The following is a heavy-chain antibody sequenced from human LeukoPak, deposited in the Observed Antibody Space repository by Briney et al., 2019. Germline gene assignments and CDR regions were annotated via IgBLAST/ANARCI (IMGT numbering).Heavy chain of an antibody. J-gene: IGHJ4*02. CDR3: ARHRTSWSIFDY. V-gene: IGHV4-59*08. CDR2: IYYSGST. Sequence: RSSETLSLTCTVSGGSISSYFWSWIRQPPGKGLEWIGYIYYSGSTNYNPSLKSRVTISVDTSKNQFSLKLSSVTAADTAVYYCARHRTSWSIFDYWGQGTLVTVSS. CDR1: GGSISSYF. D-gene: IGHD6-13*01.